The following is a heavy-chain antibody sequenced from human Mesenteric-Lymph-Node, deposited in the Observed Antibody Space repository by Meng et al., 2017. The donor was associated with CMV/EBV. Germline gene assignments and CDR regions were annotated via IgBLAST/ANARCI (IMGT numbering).Heavy chain of an antibody. CDR2: ISWNSGSI. Sequence: SLKISCAASGFTFDDYAMHWVRQAPGKGLEWVSGISWNSGSIGYADSVKGRFTISRDNAKNSLYLQMNSLRAEDTAVYYCARERGYYFGLDVWGQGTTVTVSS. CDR1: GFTFDDYA. CDR3: ARERGYYFGLDV. J-gene: IGHJ6*02. V-gene: IGHV3-9*01.